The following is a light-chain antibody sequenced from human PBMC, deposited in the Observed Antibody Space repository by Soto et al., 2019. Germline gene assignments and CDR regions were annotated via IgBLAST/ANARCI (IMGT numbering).Light chain of an antibody. Sequence: EVVLTQSPVTLSLSPGERATLSCTASQSVGTFLAWYQHKPGQAPRLIIYDTSNRATGIPATFSGTGSGTDFALAISSVEPEDFADYFCQPRTNWPRTFGQGTKLDIK. J-gene: IGKJ2*01. CDR2: DTS. CDR1: QSVGTF. CDR3: QPRTNWPRT. V-gene: IGKV3-11*01.